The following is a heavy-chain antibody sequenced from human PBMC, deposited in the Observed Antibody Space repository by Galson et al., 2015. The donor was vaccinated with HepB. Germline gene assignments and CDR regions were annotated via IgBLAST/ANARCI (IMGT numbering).Heavy chain of an antibody. V-gene: IGHV1-3*01. Sequence: SVKVSCKASGYTFTSYAMHWVRQAPGQRLEWMGWINAGNGNTKYSQKFQGRVTITRDTSASTAYMELSSLRSEDTAVYYCASYDSSGHRGYYYYYMDVWGKGTTVTVSS. CDR2: INAGNGNT. CDR3: ASYDSSGHRGYYYYYMDV. D-gene: IGHD3-22*01. J-gene: IGHJ6*03. CDR1: GYTFTSYA.